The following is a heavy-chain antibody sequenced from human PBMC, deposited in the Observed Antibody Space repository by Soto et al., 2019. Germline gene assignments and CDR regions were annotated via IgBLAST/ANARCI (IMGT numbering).Heavy chain of an antibody. Sequence: EVQLVESGGGLVKPGGSLRLSCAASGFTFSNTWMNWVRQAPGKGLEWVGRMKSKTDGGTTDYAAPVKGRFTISRDDSKNTLYLQMNSMKTEDTAVYYCTTAPEKYDSSGYSYYYGMDVCGQGTTVTVSS. CDR1: GFTFSNTW. V-gene: IGHV3-15*07. D-gene: IGHD3-22*01. CDR2: MKSKTDGGTT. J-gene: IGHJ6*02. CDR3: TTAPEKYDSSGYSYYYGMDV.